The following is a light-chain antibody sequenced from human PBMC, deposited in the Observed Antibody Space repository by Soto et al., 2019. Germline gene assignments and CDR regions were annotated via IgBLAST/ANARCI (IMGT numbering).Light chain of an antibody. CDR2: DTS. V-gene: IGKV3-15*01. CDR3: QQYNKWPPIT. CDR1: QNVRGSY. J-gene: IGKJ5*01. Sequence: EIVLSQSPGTLSLSPGETASLSCRASQNVRGSYLAWYQQKPGQAPRLLIYDTSTRATGIPARFSGSGSGTEFTLTISSLQSEDFAVYYCQQYNKWPPITFGQGTRLEIK.